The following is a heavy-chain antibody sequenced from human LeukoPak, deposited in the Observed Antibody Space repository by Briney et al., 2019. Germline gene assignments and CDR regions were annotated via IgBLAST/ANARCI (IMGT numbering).Heavy chain of an antibody. CDR3: AKVRGYSYGYFDY. D-gene: IGHD5-18*01. J-gene: IGHJ4*02. CDR2: ITNDGSST. Sequence: GGSLRLSCAASGLTFSSHWMHWVRQAPGKGLVWVSRITNDGSSTTYADSVKGRFTISRDNAKNSLYLQMNSLRAEDTALYYCAKVRGYSYGYFDYWGQGTLVTVSS. CDR1: GLTFSSHW. V-gene: IGHV3-74*01.